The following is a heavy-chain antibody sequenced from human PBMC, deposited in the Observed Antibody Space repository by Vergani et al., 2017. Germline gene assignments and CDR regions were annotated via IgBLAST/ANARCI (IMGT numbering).Heavy chain of an antibody. CDR2: IFSGGYT. V-gene: IGHV3-66*04. Sequence: QLVESGGDLVQPGGSLRLSCAVSGFTVSSHYMSWVRQAPGKGLEWVSVIFSGGYTYYADSVKGRFTISRDDSKNSLYLQMNSLRAEDTAVYYCASQYYDFWSGQDWGQGTLVTVSS. CDR1: GFTVSSHY. CDR3: ASQYYDFWSGQD. D-gene: IGHD3-3*01. J-gene: IGHJ1*01.